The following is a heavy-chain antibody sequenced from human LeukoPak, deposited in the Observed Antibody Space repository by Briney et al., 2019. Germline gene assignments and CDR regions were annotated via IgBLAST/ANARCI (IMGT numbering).Heavy chain of an antibody. CDR3: AKGGVLGRRQIAAATFDY. D-gene: IGHD6-13*01. V-gene: IGHV3-33*06. CDR2: MWYDGSNK. J-gene: IGHJ4*02. Sequence: GGSLRLSCAASGFTFSSYGMHWVRQAPGKGLEWVAVMWYDGSNKYYADSVKGRFTISRDNSKNTLYLQMNSLRAEDTAVYYCAKGGVLGRRQIAAATFDYWGQGTLVTVSS. CDR1: GFTFSSYG.